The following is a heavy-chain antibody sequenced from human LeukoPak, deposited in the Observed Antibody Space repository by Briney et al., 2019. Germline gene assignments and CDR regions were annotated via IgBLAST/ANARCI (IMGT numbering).Heavy chain of an antibody. CDR2: INQDGSDK. CDR3: ARYGGYCDSSGYYYYYYYMDV. V-gene: IGHV3-7*03. CDR1: GFTFSTYY. J-gene: IGHJ6*03. D-gene: IGHD3-22*01. Sequence: GGSLRLSCAASGFTFSTYYMSWVRQAPGKGLELVANINQDGSDKYYVDSVKGRFTISRDNSKNTLYLQMNSLRAEDTAVYYCARYGGYCDSSGYYYYYYYMDVWGKGTTVTVSS.